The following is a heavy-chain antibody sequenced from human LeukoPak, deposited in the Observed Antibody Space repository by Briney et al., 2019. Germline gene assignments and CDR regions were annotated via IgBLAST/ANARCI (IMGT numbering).Heavy chain of an antibody. Sequence: SETLSLTCTVSGGSISTYCWSWIRQPAGKGLEWIGHICTSGSTNYNPSLKSRVTMSVDTSKNQFSLKLSSVTAADTAVYYCARHKDYYYSYMDVWGKGTTVTISS. CDR2: ICTSGST. V-gene: IGHV4-4*07. CDR1: GGSISTYC. CDR3: ARHKDYYYSYMDV. J-gene: IGHJ6*03.